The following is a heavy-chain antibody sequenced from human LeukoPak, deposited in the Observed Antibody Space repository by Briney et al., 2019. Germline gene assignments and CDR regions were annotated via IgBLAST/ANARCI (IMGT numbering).Heavy chain of an antibody. V-gene: IGHV4-59*08. Sequence: PGGSLRLSCAASGFTFSSYAMSWIRQPPGKGLEWIGYIPYSGTTNNNPSLKSRVTISVDTSNNQFSLRLSSVTAADTAVYYCARRTTGTGPFDYWGQGILVTVSS. CDR1: GFTFSSYA. J-gene: IGHJ4*02. CDR2: IPYSGTT. CDR3: ARRTTGTGPFDY. D-gene: IGHD1-1*01.